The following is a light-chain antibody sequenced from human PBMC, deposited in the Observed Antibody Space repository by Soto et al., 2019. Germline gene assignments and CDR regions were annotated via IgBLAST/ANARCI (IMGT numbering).Light chain of an antibody. CDR1: SSNIGSYT. V-gene: IGLV1-44*01. CDR3: ASWDDNLNGPV. CDR2: SNH. Sequence: QSVLTQPPSASGTPGQTVTVSCSGSSSNIGSYTVNWYQQLPGTAPKLVIYSNHQRPSGVPDRFSGSKSGTSASLAISGLQSEDEADYYCASWDDNLNGPVFGRGTKLTVL. J-gene: IGLJ2*01.